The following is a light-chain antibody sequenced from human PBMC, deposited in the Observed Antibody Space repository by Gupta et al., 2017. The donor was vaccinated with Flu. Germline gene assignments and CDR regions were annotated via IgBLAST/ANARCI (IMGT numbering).Light chain of an antibody. CDR2: AAS. J-gene: IGKJ1*01. CDR3: QQANSFPPT. CDR1: QDIGNW. Sequence: PSFGSASLGARVTITCRASQDIGNWLAWYQQKPGKAPKLLIYAASNLQSEVPSRFSGSGSGTDFTLTISSLQPEDFATYYCQQANSFPPTFGQGTKVEIK. V-gene: IGKV1-12*01.